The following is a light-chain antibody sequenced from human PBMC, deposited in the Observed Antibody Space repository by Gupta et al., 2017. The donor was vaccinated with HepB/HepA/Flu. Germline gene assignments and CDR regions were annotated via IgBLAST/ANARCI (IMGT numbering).Light chain of an antibody. CDR1: QGISSA. Sequence: AIQLTQSPSSLSASVGDRVTITCRASQGISSALAWYQQKPGKAPNLLINDASSWESGLPSRFSGSGSGTDFTLTISILHPEDFATYYCQQFNNYPIAFGQGTRLEIK. CDR3: QQFNNYPIA. V-gene: IGKV1D-13*01. J-gene: IGKJ5*01. CDR2: DAS.